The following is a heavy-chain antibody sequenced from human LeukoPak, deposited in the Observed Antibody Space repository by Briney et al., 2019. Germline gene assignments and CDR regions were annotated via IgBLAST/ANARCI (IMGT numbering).Heavy chain of an antibody. CDR3: ARDGAAAGLYFDL. CDR2: ICLDGGEK. V-gene: IGHV3-7*01. CDR1: GFTFSSYW. Sequence: GGSLRLSCAVSGFTFSSYWMNWVRQAPGKGLEWVARICLDGGEKSYVDSVKGRFTISRDNTKNSLYLQMSSLRAEDTAVYFCARDGAAAGLYFDLWGQGTLVTVSS. D-gene: IGHD6-13*01. J-gene: IGHJ4*01.